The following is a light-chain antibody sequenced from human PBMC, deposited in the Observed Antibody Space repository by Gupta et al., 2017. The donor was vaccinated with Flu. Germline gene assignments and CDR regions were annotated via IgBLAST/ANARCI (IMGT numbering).Light chain of an antibody. CDR1: QSVSSN. J-gene: IGKJ4*01. V-gene: IGKV3-15*01. Sequence: EIVMTQSPATLSVSPGERATLSCRASQSVSSNLAWYQQKPGQAPRLLIYGASTRATGIPARFSGSGCGTEFTLTISSRQSEDFAVYYCQQYKNWPPLTFGGGTKVEIK. CDR2: GAS. CDR3: QQYKNWPPLT.